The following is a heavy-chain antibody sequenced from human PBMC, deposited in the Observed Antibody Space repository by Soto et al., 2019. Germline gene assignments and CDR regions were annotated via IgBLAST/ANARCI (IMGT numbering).Heavy chain of an antibody. J-gene: IGHJ6*02. D-gene: IGHD3-22*01. CDR2: IYPGDSDT. Sequence: GESLKISCKGSGYSFTIYWIGWVRQMPGKGLEWMGIIYPGDSDTRYSPSFQGQVTISVDTSKNQFSLKLSSVTAADTAVYYCARAAPGWLSYYYYGMDVWGQGTTVTVSS. V-gene: IGHV5-51*01. CDR1: GYSFTIYW. CDR3: ARAAPGWLSYYYYGMDV.